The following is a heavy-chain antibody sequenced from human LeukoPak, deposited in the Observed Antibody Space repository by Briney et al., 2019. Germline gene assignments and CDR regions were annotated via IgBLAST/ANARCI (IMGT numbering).Heavy chain of an antibody. CDR2: IKQDGSEK. CDR1: GFTFGTYW. Sequence: GGSLRLSCAVSGFTFGTYWMTWVRQAPGKGLEWVANIKQDGSEKYYVDSVKGRFTISRDNSKNSLYLQMSSLRAEDTAVYYCAKRKGAAGIYYFDYWGQGTLVTVSS. J-gene: IGHJ4*02. CDR3: AKRKGAAGIYYFDY. V-gene: IGHV3-7*01. D-gene: IGHD6-13*01.